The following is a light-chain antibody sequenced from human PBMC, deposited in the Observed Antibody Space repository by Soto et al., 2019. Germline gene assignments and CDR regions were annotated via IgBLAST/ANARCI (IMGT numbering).Light chain of an antibody. Sequence: IVLAQSPGTLSLSPGERATLSCRASQSVSSSYLAWYQKKPGQAPRLLIYGASSRATGIPDRFSGSGSGTDFTLTISRLELEDFAVYYCQQYGSSQTFGQGTKADIK. V-gene: IGKV3-20*01. CDR1: QSVSSSY. J-gene: IGKJ1*01. CDR3: QQYGSSQT. CDR2: GAS.